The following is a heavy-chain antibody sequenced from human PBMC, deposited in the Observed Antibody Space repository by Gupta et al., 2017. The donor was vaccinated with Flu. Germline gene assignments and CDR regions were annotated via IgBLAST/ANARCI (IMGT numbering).Heavy chain of an antibody. CDR3: ARDVDVGGYYYYGMDV. D-gene: IGHD3-16*01. V-gene: IGHV1-18*04. J-gene: IGHJ6*02. CDR1: GYTFTRYG. Sequence: QVQLMQSGAEVKQPGASVTVSCKASGYTFTRYGINWVRQAPGQGLEGLGWISSFTGNTKYAQNFQGRVTMTTDRSTSTTHMELRSLRSDDTAVYYCARDVDVGGYYYYGMDVWGQGTTVTVAS. CDR2: ISSFTGNT.